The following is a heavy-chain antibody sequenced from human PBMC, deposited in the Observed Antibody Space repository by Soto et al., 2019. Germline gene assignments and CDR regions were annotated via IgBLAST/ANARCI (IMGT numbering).Heavy chain of an antibody. V-gene: IGHV3-33*01. CDR2: IWNDGSNK. J-gene: IGHJ4*02. Sequence: QVQLVESGGGVVQPGRSLRLSCAASGFDFSTYGIHWVRQGPGKGLEWVADIWNDGSNKYYADSVQGRFTIFRDNSKNTLYLQMNSLRAEDTAVYYCARASGPFDYWGQGTLVTVSS. D-gene: IGHD5-12*01. CDR1: GFDFSTYG. CDR3: ARASGPFDY.